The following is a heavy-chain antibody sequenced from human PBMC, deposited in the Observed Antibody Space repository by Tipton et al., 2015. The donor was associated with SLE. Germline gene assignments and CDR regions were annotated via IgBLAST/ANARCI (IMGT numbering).Heavy chain of an antibody. CDR1: GGSFSGYH. D-gene: IGHD4-17*01. CDR2: VYHSGIT. J-gene: IGHJ4*02. CDR3: ARTTYDGDSFDY. Sequence: TLSLTCAVDGGSFSGYHWTWIRQPPGKGLEWIGEVYHSGITDSNPSLKSRVTISVDTSKNEFSLKLDSVTAADTAVYYCARTTYDGDSFDYWGQGTPVTVSS. V-gene: IGHV4-34*01.